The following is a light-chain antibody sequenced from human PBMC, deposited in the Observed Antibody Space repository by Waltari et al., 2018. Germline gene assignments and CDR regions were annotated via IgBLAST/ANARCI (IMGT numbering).Light chain of an antibody. CDR2: GAS. CDR3: QQYDGSVLT. Sequence: CMASQTSNNNFLVWYQQKPCQAPRLIIHGASSRATGFPDRFSGSGSGTDFTLTINSLKPEDSAVYYCQQYDGSVLTFGGGTKVEI. J-gene: IGKJ4*01. CDR1: QTSNNNF. V-gene: IGKV3-20*01.